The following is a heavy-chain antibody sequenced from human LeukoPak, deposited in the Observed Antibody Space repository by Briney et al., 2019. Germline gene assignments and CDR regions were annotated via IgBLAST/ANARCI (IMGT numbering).Heavy chain of an antibody. CDR1: GFTFSYAW. J-gene: IGHJ4*02. CDR2: IKSKSDAEIT. Sequence: GGSLRLSCAASGFTFSYAWMTWVRQAPGKGLEWVDRIKSKSDAEITDYAAPVKGRFTISRDESKNTLYLQMNSLKTEDTAVYYCATDPAYCGGDCPAYWGQGTLVTVSS. V-gene: IGHV3-15*01. D-gene: IGHD2-21*02. CDR3: ATDPAYCGGDCPAY.